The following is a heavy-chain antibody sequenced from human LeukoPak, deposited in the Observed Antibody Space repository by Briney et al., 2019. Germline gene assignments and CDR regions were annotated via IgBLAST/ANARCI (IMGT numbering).Heavy chain of an antibody. CDR3: ARDLYYYGSGSYYLLDY. D-gene: IGHD3-10*01. V-gene: IGHV3-7*01. CDR2: IKQDGSEK. J-gene: IGHJ4*02. CDR1: GFTFSSYW. Sequence: GGSLRLSCAASGFTFSSYWMSWVRQAPGKGLEWVANIKQDGSEKYYVDSVKGRFTISRDNAKNSLYLQMNSLRAEDTAVYYCARDLYYYGSGSYYLLDYWGQGTLVTVSS.